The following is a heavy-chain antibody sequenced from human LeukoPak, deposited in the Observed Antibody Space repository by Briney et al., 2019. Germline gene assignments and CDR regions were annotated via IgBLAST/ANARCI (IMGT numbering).Heavy chain of an antibody. V-gene: IGHV3-20*04. Sequence: GGSLRLSCAASGFIFDDYGMTWVRQAPGKGLEWVSGINWNGDSTGYAHSLKGRFTISRDNAKNSLYLQMNSLRVEDTAVYYCSMMAVWGQGTLVTVSS. D-gene: IGHD5-24*01. CDR2: INWNGDST. J-gene: IGHJ4*02. CDR3: SMMAV. CDR1: GFIFDDYG.